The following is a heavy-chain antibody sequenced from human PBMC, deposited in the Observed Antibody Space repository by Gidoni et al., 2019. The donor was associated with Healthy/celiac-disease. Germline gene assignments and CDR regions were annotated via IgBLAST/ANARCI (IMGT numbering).Heavy chain of an antibody. D-gene: IGHD2-21*02. Sequence: EVQLVESGGGLVQPGGSLRLSCAASGFTFRSYWMHWVRQAPGKGLVWVSRINSDGSSTSYADSVKGRFTISRDNAKNTLYLQMNSLRAEDTAVYYCARELAYCGGDCYLFLGYWGQGTLVTVSS. J-gene: IGHJ4*02. CDR2: INSDGSST. V-gene: IGHV3-74*01. CDR3: ARELAYCGGDCYLFLGY. CDR1: GFTFRSYW.